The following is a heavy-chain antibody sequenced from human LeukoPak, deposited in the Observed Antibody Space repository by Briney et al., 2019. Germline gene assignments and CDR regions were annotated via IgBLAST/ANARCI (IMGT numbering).Heavy chain of an antibody. CDR3: ARSAAGMVPHDY. D-gene: IGHD6-13*01. V-gene: IGHV3-21*01. J-gene: IGHJ4*02. Sequence: PGGSLRLSCAASGFTFSSYSMNWVRQAPGKGLEWVSSISSSSSYIYYADSVKGRFTISRDNAKNSLYLQMNSLRAEDTAVYYCARSAAGMVPHDYWGQGTLVTVSS. CDR1: GFTFSSYS. CDR2: ISSSSSYI.